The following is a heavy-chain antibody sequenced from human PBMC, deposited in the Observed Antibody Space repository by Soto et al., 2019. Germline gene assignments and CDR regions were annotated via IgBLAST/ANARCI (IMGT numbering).Heavy chain of an antibody. D-gene: IGHD3-22*01. CDR2: IRSKANSYAT. CDR1: GFTFSGSA. CDR3: TRLYYYEAYYMDV. V-gene: IGHV3-73*01. Sequence: GGSLRLSCAASGFTFSGSAMHWVRQASGKGLEWVGRIRSKANSYATAYAASVKGRFTISRDDSKNTAYLQMNSLKTEDTAVYYCTRLYYYEAYYMDVWGKGTTVTVSS. J-gene: IGHJ6*03.